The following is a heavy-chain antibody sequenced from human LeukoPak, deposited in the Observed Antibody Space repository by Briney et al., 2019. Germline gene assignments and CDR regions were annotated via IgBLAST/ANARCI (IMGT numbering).Heavy chain of an antibody. J-gene: IGHJ4*02. D-gene: IGHD4-17*01. V-gene: IGHV1-69*05. CDR1: GGTFSSYA. CDR2: IIPIFGTA. CDR3: VGGVTTEGRTDY. Sequence: ASVKVSCKASGGTFSSYAISWVRQAPGQGLEWMGGIIPIFGTANYAQKFQGRVTITTDESTSTAYMELGSLRSEDTAVYYCVGGVTTEGRTDYWGQGTLVTVSS.